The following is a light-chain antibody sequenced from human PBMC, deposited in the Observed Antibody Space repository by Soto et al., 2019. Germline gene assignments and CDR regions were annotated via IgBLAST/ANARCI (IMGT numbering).Light chain of an antibody. CDR1: QTISTW. CDR2: AAS. CDR3: QQSYNTPRT. J-gene: IGKJ1*01. V-gene: IGKV1-39*01. Sequence: DIPMTQSPPTLSAYLGDRVNITCRASQTISTWMAWYQQKPGKAPKLLVYAASSLQSGVPSRFSAFGSGAVFTLTINSLQREDFATYYCQQSYNTPRTFGQGTKVDI.